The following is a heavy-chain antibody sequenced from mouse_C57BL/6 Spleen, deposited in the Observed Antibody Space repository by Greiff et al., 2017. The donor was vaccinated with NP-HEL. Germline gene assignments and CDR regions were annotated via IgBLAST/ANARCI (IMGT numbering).Heavy chain of an antibody. CDR3: ARSLPFYAMDY. CDR1: GYTFTDYY. J-gene: IGHJ4*01. Sequence: EVKLQQSGPELVKPGASVKISCKASGYTFTDYYMNWVKQSHGKSLEWIGDINPNNGGTSYNQKFKGKATLTVDKSSSTAYMELRSLTSEDSAVYYCARSLPFYAMDYWGQGTSVTVSS. D-gene: IGHD5-5*01. V-gene: IGHV1-26*01. CDR2: INPNNGGT.